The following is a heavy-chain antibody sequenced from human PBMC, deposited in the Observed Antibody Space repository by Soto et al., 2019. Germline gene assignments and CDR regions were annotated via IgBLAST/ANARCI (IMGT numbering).Heavy chain of an antibody. CDR3: AILSDYDILTGYPVFYFDY. V-gene: IGHV1-18*01. CDR1: GYTFTSYD. D-gene: IGHD3-9*01. J-gene: IGHJ4*02. Sequence: GASVKVSCKASGYTFTSYDINWVRQAPGQRLKRMGWISAHNGNTSYAQKLQGRVTMNTDTSTSTAYMELRSLRSDDTAVYYCAILSDYDILTGYPVFYFDYWGQGTLVTVSS. CDR2: ISAHNGNT.